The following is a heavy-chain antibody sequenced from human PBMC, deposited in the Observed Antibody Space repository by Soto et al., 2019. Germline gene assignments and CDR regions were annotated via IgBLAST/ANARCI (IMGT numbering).Heavy chain of an antibody. CDR3: XXXXXXXXXY. J-gene: IGHJ4*02. CDR2: IYHSGST. Sequence: QLQLQESGSGLVKPSQTLSLTCAVSGGSISSGGYSWSWIRQPPGKGLEWIGYIYHSGSTYYNPSLXSXAXIXXDRSKNQFSLKLSXXXXXXXXXXXXXXXXXXXXXYXGQGTLVTVSS. V-gene: IGHV4-30-2*01. CDR1: GGSISSGGYS.